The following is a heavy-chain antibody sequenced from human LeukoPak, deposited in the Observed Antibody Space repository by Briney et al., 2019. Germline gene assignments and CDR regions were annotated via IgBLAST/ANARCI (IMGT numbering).Heavy chain of an antibody. CDR2: ISSSGYTI. D-gene: IGHD6-19*01. V-gene: IGHV3-48*02. Sequence: GGSLRLSCAASGFTFSAYSMNWVRQAPGKGLEWISYISSSGYTIYYADSVKGRFTIIRDTVKNSLYLQMDSLRDEDTAVYYCARQMYSSGCPDFWGQGTLVTVSS. CDR1: GFTFSAYS. J-gene: IGHJ4*02. CDR3: ARQMYSSGCPDF.